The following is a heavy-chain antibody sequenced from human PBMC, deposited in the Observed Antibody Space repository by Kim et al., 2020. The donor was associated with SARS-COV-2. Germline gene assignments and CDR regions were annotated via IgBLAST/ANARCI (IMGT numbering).Heavy chain of an antibody. D-gene: IGHD2-15*01. J-gene: IGHJ6*02. CDR1: GFSLSTYG. Sequence: GGSLRLSCGASGFSLSTYGMHWVRQAPDRGLEWVAIISHDGNDKYYGDPVKGRFTIARDNSKNTVYLQMSSLRAEDTAVYYCTREPCRGGSCFGMDVWGQGTTVTVSS. CDR2: ISHDGNDK. V-gene: IGHV3-30*03. CDR3: TREPCRGGSCFGMDV.